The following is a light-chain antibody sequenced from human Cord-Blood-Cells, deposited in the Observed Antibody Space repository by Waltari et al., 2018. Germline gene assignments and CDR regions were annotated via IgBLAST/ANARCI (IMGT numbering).Light chain of an antibody. CDR3: QQYDNLPRT. V-gene: IGKV1-33*01. CDR2: DAS. CDR1: QDISNY. J-gene: IGKJ4*01. Sequence: DIQMTQSPSSPSASVGDRVTITCQASQDISNYLNWYQQKPGKAPTLLIYDASNLETGVPSTFSGSRSGTDFTFTISSLQPEDIATYYCQQYDNLPRTFGGGTKVEI.